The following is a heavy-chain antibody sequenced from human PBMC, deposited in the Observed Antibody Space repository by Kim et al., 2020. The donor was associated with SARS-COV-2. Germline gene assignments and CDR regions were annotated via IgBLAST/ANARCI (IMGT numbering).Heavy chain of an antibody. CDR2: ISSSGSTI. V-gene: IGHV3-11*01. J-gene: IGHJ6*02. CDR3: ARDQRITLFGVGYYYYGMDV. D-gene: IGHD3-3*01. Sequence: GGSLRLSCAASGFTFSDYYMSWIRQAPGKGLEWVSYISSSGSTIYYADSVKGRFTISRDNAKNSLYLQMNSLRVEDTAVYYCARDQRITLFGVGYYYYGMDVWGQGTTVTVSS. CDR1: GFTFSDYY.